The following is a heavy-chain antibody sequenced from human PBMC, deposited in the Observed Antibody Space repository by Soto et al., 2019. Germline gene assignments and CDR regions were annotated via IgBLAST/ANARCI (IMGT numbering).Heavy chain of an antibody. CDR3: TTGYSYGPDAFDI. CDR2: IKSKTDGGTT. Sequence: PGGSLRLSCAASGFTFSNAWMNWVRQAPGKGLEWVGRIKSKTDGGTTDYAAPVKGRFTISRDDSKNTLYLQMNSLKTEDTAVYYCTTGYSYGPDAFDIWGQGTMVTVSS. J-gene: IGHJ3*02. V-gene: IGHV3-15*07. D-gene: IGHD5-18*01. CDR1: GFTFSNAW.